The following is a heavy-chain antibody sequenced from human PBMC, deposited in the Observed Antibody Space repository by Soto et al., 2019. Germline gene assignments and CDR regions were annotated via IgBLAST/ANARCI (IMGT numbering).Heavy chain of an antibody. CDR2: KNPGVRS. V-gene: IGHV4-34*01. D-gene: IGHD3-10*01. CDR3: VRGIRRGRVGNWYNR. Sequence: SQTLSITCAVNGEPFSGYYWRCLRQPPGKWLEWIREKNPGVRSNYNPSLQNRVPVSVDTSKRQFSLKLTSVTAADAAVYYCVRGIRRGRVGNWYNRWGRGSLGTVS. J-gene: IGHJ5*02. CDR1: GEPFSGYY.